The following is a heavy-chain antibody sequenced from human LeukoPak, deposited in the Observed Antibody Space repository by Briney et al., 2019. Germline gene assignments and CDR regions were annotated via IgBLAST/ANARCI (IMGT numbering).Heavy chain of an antibody. CDR1: GFTFGDYG. CDR2: INRNGDST. V-gene: IGHV3-20*04. D-gene: IGHD6-13*01. CDR3: AKDPLIRPGYSSTWYDY. Sequence: GGSLRLSCAASGFTFGDYGMSWVRQAPGKGLQWVSGINRNGDSTGYADFVKGRFTISRDNAKNSLYLQMNSLRAEDTAVYYCAKDPLIRPGYSSTWYDYWGQGTQVTVSS. J-gene: IGHJ4*02.